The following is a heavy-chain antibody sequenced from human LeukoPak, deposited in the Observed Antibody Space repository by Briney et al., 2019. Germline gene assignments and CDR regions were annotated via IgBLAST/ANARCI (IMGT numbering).Heavy chain of an antibody. CDR2: INPSGST. J-gene: IGHJ3*02. CDR3: ARGLPVSVVTARQAFDI. D-gene: IGHD2-21*02. CDR1: GGSISSSSYY. V-gene: IGHV4-39*07. Sequence: SETLSLTCTVSGGSISSSSYYWGWIRQPPGKGLEWIGEINPSGSTNYNPSLKSRVTISVDTSKSQFSLKLSSVTAADTAVYYCARGLPVSVVTARQAFDIWGQGTMVTVSS.